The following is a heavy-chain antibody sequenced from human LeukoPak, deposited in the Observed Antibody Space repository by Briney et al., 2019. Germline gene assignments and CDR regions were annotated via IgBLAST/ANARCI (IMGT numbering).Heavy chain of an antibody. CDR3: AKDKEWLTYFDY. CDR1: GFTFSSYG. CDR2: IWYDGSNK. J-gene: IGHJ4*02. V-gene: IGHV3-33*06. Sequence: GGSLRLSCAASGFTFSSYGMHWVRQAPGKGLEWVAVIWYDGSNKYYADSVKGRFIISRDNSKNTLYLQMNSLRAEDTAVYYCAKDKEWLTYFDYWGQGTLVTVSS. D-gene: IGHD3-3*01.